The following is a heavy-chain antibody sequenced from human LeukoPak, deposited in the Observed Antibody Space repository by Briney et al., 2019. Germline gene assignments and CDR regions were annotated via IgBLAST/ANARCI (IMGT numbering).Heavy chain of an antibody. D-gene: IGHD6-13*01. J-gene: IGHJ5*02. CDR3: ARASSSPGTPTKYNWFDP. CDR1: GYTFTGYY. CDR2: INPNSGGT. V-gene: IGHV1-2*02. Sequence: ASVKVSCKASGYTFTGYYMHWVRQAPGQGLEWMGWINPNSGGTNYAQKFQGRVTMTRDTSISTAYMELSRLRSDDTAVYYCARASSSPGTPTKYNWFDPWGQGTLVTVSS.